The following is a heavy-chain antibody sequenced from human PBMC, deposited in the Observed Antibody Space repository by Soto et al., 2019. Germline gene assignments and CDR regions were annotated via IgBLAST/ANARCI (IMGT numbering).Heavy chain of an antibody. J-gene: IGHJ6*02. CDR2: INHSGGT. D-gene: IGHD4-4*01. V-gene: IGHV4-34*01. CDR1: GGSFSSYY. Sequence: PSETLSLTCAVYGGSFSSYYWSWIRQPPGKGLQWIGEINHSGGTNYNPSLKGRVTISVDTSKNQFSLKLKSVTAADTAVYYCARDHPCSNCNFYYGMDVWGQGTTVTVSS. CDR3: ARDHPCSNCNFYYGMDV.